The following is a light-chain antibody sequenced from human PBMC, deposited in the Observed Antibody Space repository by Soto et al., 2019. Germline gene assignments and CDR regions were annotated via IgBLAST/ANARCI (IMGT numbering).Light chain of an antibody. CDR2: EVS. J-gene: IGLJ1*01. V-gene: IGLV2-23*02. Sequence: QSVLTQPASVSESPGQSITISCTGTSSDVGSYNLVSWYQQHPGKAPKLMIYEVSKRPSGVSNRFSGSKSGNTASLTISGLQAEDEADYYCCSYAGSSTFHVFGTGTKVTV. CDR1: SSDVGSYNL. CDR3: CSYAGSSTFHV.